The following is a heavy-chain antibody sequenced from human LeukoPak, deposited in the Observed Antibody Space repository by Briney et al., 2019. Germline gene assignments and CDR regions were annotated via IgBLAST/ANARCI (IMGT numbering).Heavy chain of an antibody. J-gene: IGHJ5*02. Sequence: SETLSLTCAVSGGSISSSNWWSWVRQPPGKGLEWIGEIYHSGSTNYNPSLKSRVTISLDKSKNQFSLKLSSVTAADTAVYYCARDPLAGAAAGTNWYDPWGQGTLVTVSS. CDR1: GGSISSSNW. CDR2: IYHSGST. CDR3: ARDPLAGAAAGTNWYDP. D-gene: IGHD6-13*01. V-gene: IGHV4-4*02.